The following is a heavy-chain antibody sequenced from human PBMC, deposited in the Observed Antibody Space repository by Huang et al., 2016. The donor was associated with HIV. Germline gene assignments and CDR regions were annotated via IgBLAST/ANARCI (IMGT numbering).Heavy chain of an antibody. J-gene: IGHJ2*01. Sequence: QMTLKESGPTLVKPTQTLTLTRTFSGFSLSTSGVGVGWIRRPPGKALEWLALIYWDEHKRYRPSLKSRLTITKDTTKNQVVLTMTNMDPVDTATYYCAHGYSTSLPNWYFDLWGRGTLVTVSS. V-gene: IGHV2-5*02. D-gene: IGHD2-2*01. CDR2: IYWDEHK. CDR3: AHGYSTSLPNWYFDL. CDR1: GFSLSTSGVG.